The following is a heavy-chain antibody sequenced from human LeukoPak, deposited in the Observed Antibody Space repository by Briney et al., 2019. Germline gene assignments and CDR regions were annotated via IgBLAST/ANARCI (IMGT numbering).Heavy chain of an antibody. CDR1: GGSFSGYY. CDR3: ARLVVVAATPGLDWFDP. CDR2: INHSGST. V-gene: IGHV4-34*01. D-gene: IGHD2-15*01. J-gene: IGHJ5*02. Sequence: PSETLSLTCAVYGGSFSGYYWSWIRQPPGKGLEWIGEINHSGSTNYNPSLKSRVTISVDTSKNQFSLKLSSVTAADTAVYYCARLVVVAATPGLDWFDPWGQGTLVTVSS.